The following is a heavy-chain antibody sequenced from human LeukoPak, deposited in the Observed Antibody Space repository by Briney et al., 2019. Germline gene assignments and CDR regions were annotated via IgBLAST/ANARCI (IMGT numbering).Heavy chain of an antibody. CDR3: ARDLLPGRYDSSGYYLPHY. V-gene: IGHV3-30-3*01. D-gene: IGHD3-22*01. Sequence: GRSLRLSCAASGFTFSSYAMHWVRQAPGKGLEWVAVISYDGSNKYYADSVKGRSTISRDNSKNTLYLQMNSLRAEDTAVYYCARDLLPGRYDSSGYYLPHYWGQGTLVTVSS. J-gene: IGHJ4*02. CDR2: ISYDGSNK. CDR1: GFTFSSYA.